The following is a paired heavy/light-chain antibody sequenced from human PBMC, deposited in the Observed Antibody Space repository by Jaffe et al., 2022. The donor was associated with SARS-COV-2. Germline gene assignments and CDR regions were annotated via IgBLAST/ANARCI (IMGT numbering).Light chain of an antibody. J-gene: IGKJ1*01. V-gene: IGKV1-39*01. Sequence: DIQMTQSPSSLSASVGDRVTITCRASQSITNYLNWYQQKSGKAPELLIYAASSLQSGVPSRFSGSGSGTDFTLTISSLQPEDFATYYCQQTYTYSRTFGQGTKVEI. CDR3: QQTYTYSRT. CDR2: AAS. CDR1: QSITNY.
Heavy chain of an antibody. V-gene: IGHV3-30*04. J-gene: IGHJ3*02. Sequence: QVQLVESGGGVVQPGRSLRLSCAASGFTFSYYPMHWVRQAPDKGLEWVAVISYDGSNTHYADSVEGRFTISRDNSKNMLYLQMNSLRADDTAVYYCARDHPNWRNTSDIWGQGTMVTVSS. D-gene: IGHD1-1*01. CDR1: GFTFSYYP. CDR3: ARDHPNWRNTSDI. CDR2: ISYDGSNT.